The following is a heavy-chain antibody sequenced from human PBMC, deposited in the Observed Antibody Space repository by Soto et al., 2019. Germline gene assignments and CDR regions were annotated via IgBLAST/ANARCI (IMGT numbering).Heavy chain of an antibody. CDR3: ARGYSSGWSNYYYDY. J-gene: IGHJ4*02. CDR2: ISAYNGNT. CDR1: GYTFTGYY. D-gene: IGHD6-19*01. Sequence: ASVKVSCKASGYTFTGYYMHWLRQAPGQGLEWMGWISAYNGNTNYAQKLQGRVTMTTDTSTSTAYMELRSLRSDDTAVYYCARGYSSGWSNYYYDYWGQGTLVTVSS. V-gene: IGHV1-18*04.